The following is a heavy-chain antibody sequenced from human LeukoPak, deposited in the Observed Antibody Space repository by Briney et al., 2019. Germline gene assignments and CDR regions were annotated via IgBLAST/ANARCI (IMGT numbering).Heavy chain of an antibody. D-gene: IGHD5-12*01. J-gene: IGHJ6*03. CDR3: ARDVGRVATIWWVYYYYMDV. Sequence: PGGSLRLSCAASGFTFSDYYMSWIRQAPGKGLEWVSYISSSGSTIYYADSVKGRFTISRDNAKNSLYLQMNSLRAEDTAVYYCARDVGRVATIWWVYYYYMDVWGKGTTVTVSS. CDR1: GFTFSDYY. CDR2: ISSSGSTI. V-gene: IGHV3-11*04.